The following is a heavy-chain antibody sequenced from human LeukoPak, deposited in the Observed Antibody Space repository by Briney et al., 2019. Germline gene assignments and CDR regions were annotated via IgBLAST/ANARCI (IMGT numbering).Heavy chain of an antibody. CDR3: ARDLPHNCGGDCPWVY. J-gene: IGHJ4*02. Sequence: GSSLRLSCAASGFTFSSYGMHWVRQAPGKGLELVAVIWYDGSNKYYADSVKGRFTISRDNSKNTLYLQMNSLRAEDTAVYYCARDLPHNCGGDCPWVYWGQGTLVTVSS. CDR2: IWYDGSNK. CDR1: GFTFSSYG. V-gene: IGHV3-33*01. D-gene: IGHD2-21*02.